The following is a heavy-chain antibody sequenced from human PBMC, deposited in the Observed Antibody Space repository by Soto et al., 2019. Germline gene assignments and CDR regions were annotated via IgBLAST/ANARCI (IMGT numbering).Heavy chain of an antibody. CDR2: ISYDGSNK. D-gene: IGHD2-2*01. V-gene: IGHV3-30*18. CDR1: GFTFSSYG. CDR3: AKDLYCSSTSCSWGGYYGMDV. J-gene: IGHJ6*02. Sequence: GESLKISCAASGFTFSSYGMHWVRQAPGKGLEWVAVISYDGSNKYYADSVKGRFTISRDNSKNTLYLQMNSLRAEDTAVYYCAKDLYCSSTSCSWGGYYGMDVWGQGTTVTVSS.